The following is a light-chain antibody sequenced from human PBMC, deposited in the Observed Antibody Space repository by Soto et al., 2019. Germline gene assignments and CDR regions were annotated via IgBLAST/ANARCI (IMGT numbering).Light chain of an antibody. CDR2: DAS. CDR1: QSISSW. Sequence: DIQMTQSPSTLSASVGDRVTITCRASQSISSWLAWYQQKPGKAPKVLIFDASSLDSGVPARFSGSGSATEFTLTISSLQPDDFATYYCQQYSTCPWTFGQGTKVEIK. J-gene: IGKJ1*01. V-gene: IGKV1-5*01. CDR3: QQYSTCPWT.